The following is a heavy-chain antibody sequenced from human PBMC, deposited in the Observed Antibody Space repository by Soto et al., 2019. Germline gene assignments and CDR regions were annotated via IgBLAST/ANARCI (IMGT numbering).Heavy chain of an antibody. V-gene: IGHV4-30-4*01. J-gene: IGHJ6*02. D-gene: IGHD2-15*01. CDR3: VREVRVAAPKMYYYYGMDV. CDR1: GGSISSGDYY. CDR2: IYYSGST. Sequence: SETLSLTCTLSGGSISSGDYYWSWIRQPPGKGLEWVGYIYYSGSTYYNPSLKSRVTIPVDTSKNHFSLKLSSVTAADTAVYDCVREVRVAAPKMYYYYGMDVWGQGTTVTVSS.